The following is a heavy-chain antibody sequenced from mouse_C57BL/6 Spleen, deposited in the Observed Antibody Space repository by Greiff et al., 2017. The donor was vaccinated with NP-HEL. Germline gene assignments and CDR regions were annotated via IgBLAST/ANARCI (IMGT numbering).Heavy chain of an antibody. V-gene: IGHV10-1*01. D-gene: IGHD2-4*01. Sequence: VQLKESGGGLVQPKGSLKLSCAASGFSFNTYAMNWVRQAPGKGLEWVARIRSKSNNYATYYADSVKDRFTISRDDSESMLYLQMNNLKTEDTAMYYCVRPPYDYDGEFAYWGQGTLVTVSA. CDR2: IRSKSNNYAT. CDR3: VRPPYDYDGEFAY. J-gene: IGHJ3*01. CDR1: GFSFNTYA.